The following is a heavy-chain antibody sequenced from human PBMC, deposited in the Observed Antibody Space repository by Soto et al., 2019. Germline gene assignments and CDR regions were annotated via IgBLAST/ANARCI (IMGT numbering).Heavy chain of an antibody. CDR3: ARELFWSGFPISDV. Sequence: EASVKVSCKASGYTFTSYDINWVRQATGQGLEWMGWMNPNSGNTGYAQKFQGRVTMTRNTSISTAYMELSSLRSEDTAVYYCARELFWSGFPISDVWGQGTTVTVSS. CDR1: GYTFTSYD. J-gene: IGHJ6*02. D-gene: IGHD3-3*01. CDR2: MNPNSGNT. V-gene: IGHV1-8*01.